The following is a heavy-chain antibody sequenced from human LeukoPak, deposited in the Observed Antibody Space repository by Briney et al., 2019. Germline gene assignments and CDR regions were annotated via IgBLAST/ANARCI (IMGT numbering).Heavy chain of an antibody. CDR3: SRLITAAGTLLYYYYYMDV. J-gene: IGHJ6*03. CDR2: ISAYNGNT. D-gene: IGHD6-13*01. CDR1: GYTFTSYG. V-gene: IGHV1-18*01. Sequence: ASVKVSCKASGYTFTSYGISWVRQAPGQGLEWMGWISAYNGNTNYAQKLQGRVTMTTDTSTSTAYKELRSLRSDDAAVYYCSRLITAAGTLLYYYYYMDVWGKGTTVTVS.